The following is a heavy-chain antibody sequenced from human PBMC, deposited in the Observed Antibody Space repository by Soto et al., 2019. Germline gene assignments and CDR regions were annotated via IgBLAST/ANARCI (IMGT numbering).Heavy chain of an antibody. CDR2: INHSGST. D-gene: IGHD3-16*01. CDR1: GGSFSGYY. CDR3: ARGTLPRFVGYWFAP. Sequence: QVQLQQWGAGLLKPSETLSLTCAVYGGSFSGYYWSWIRQPPGKGLEWIGEINHSGSTNYNLSLKSRVTQSVDTSKNQSSLKLSSVTAAYTAVYYCARGTLPRFVGYWFAPWGQGTLVPVSS. V-gene: IGHV4-34*01. J-gene: IGHJ5*02.